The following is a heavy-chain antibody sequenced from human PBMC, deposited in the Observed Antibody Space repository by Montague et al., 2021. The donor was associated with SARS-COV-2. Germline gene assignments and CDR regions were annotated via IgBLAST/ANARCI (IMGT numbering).Heavy chain of an antibody. Sequence: SETLSLTCTVSGTSIRSGGYYWTWIRQPPGKGLEWIGYIYYSGSTNYNPSLKSRVTISVDTSKNQFSLKLSSVTAADTAVYYCARDSGGSSPEDWLGFDPWGQGTLVTVSS. V-gene: IGHV4-61*08. CDR2: IYYSGST. CDR1: GTSIRSGGYY. J-gene: IGHJ5*02. CDR3: ARDSGGSSPEDWLGFDP. D-gene: IGHD2-15*01.